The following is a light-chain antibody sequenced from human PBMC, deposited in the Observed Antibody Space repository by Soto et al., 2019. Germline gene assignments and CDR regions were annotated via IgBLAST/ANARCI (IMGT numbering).Light chain of an antibody. CDR1: QSVRSS. Sequence: EIVLTQSPATLSLSPGERATLSCRASQSVRSSLAWYQQKPGQAPRLLIYDASNRATGIPARFSGSGSGTDFTLTISSLEPEDFAVYYCQQRSNWPPSITFGQGTRLEIK. V-gene: IGKV3-11*01. CDR3: QQRSNWPPSIT. J-gene: IGKJ5*01. CDR2: DAS.